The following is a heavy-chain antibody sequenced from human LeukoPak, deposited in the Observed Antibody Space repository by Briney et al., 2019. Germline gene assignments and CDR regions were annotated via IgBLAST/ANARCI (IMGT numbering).Heavy chain of an antibody. Sequence: GGPLRLSCAASGFTFSSCWMSWVRQAPGKGLEWVANIKQDGSEKYYLDSVKGRFTISRDNAKNSLYLQMNSLRAEDTAVYYCARGQTTVTNWGQGTLVTVSS. V-gene: IGHV3-7*03. CDR1: GFTFSSCW. D-gene: IGHD4-17*01. J-gene: IGHJ4*02. CDR2: IKQDGSEK. CDR3: ARGQTTVTN.